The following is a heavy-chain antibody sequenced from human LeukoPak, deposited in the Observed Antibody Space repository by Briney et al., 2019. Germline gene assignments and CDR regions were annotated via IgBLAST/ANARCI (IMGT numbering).Heavy chain of an antibody. CDR2: IYYSGST. J-gene: IGHJ6*02. CDR3: ARHALRLLYGMDV. V-gene: IGHV4-59*08. D-gene: IGHD3-3*01. CDR1: GGSISSYY. Sequence: SGTLSLTCTVSGGSISSYYWSWIRQPPGKGLEWIGYIYYSGSTNYNPSLKSRVTISVDTSKNQFSLKLSSVTAADTAVYYCARHALRLLYGMDVWGQGTTVTVSS.